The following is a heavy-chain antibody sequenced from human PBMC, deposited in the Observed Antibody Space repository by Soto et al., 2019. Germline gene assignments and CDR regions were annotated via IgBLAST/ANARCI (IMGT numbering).Heavy chain of an antibody. CDR2: IYHSGST. D-gene: IGHD5-12*01. CDR1: GGSISSSSSY. J-gene: IGHJ4*02. Sequence: SETLSLTCTVSGGSISSSSSYWGWIRQPPGKGLEWIGSIYHSGSTYSNPSLKSRLTMSVDTSKNQFSLKLSSVTAADTAVSYCARIVATINSQVDYWGQGTLVTVSS. V-gene: IGHV4-39*01. CDR3: ARIVATINSQVDY.